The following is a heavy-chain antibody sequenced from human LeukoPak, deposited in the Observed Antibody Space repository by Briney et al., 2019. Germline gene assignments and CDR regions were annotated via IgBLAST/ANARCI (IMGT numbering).Heavy chain of an antibody. D-gene: IGHD6-19*01. CDR2: INPNSGGT. J-gene: IGHJ4*02. CDR1: GYTFTGYY. V-gene: IGHV1-2*02. Sequence: ASVTVSCKSSGYTFTGYYMRWVRQAPGQGLEWMGWINPNSGGTNYAQKFQGRVTMTRDTSISTAYMELSRLRSDDTAVYYCARGGLSSGWPFDYWGQGTLVTVSS. CDR3: ARGGLSSGWPFDY.